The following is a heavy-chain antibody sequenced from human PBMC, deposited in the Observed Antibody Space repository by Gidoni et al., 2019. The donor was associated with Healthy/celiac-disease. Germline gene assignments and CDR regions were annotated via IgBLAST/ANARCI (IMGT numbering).Heavy chain of an antibody. CDR3: ARSPPYDYVWGSGDY. D-gene: IGHD3-16*01. CDR1: GGTFSSYA. J-gene: IGHJ4*02. CDR2: IIPIFGTA. Sequence: QVQLVQSGAEVKKPGSSVKVSCKAAGGTFSSYAISRVRQAPGQGLEWMGGIIPIFGTANYAQKFQGRVTITADESTSTAYMELSSLRSEDTAVYYCARSPPYDYVWGSGDYWGQGTLVTVSS. V-gene: IGHV1-69*01.